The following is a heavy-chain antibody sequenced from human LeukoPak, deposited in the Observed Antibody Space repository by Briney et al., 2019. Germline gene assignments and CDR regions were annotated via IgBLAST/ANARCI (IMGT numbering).Heavy chain of an antibody. Sequence: SETLSLTCTVSGGSISSYYWSWIRQPPGKGLEWIRYIYYSGSTNYNPSLKSRVTISVDTSKNQFSLKLSSVTAADTAVYYCARVRAAAGGPDYWGQGTLVTVSS. J-gene: IGHJ4*02. CDR3: ARVRAAAGGPDY. D-gene: IGHD6-13*01. CDR1: GGSISSYY. CDR2: IYYSGST. V-gene: IGHV4-59*01.